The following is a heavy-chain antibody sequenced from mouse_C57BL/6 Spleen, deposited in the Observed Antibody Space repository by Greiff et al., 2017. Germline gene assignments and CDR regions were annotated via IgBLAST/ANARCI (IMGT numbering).Heavy chain of an antibody. CDR2: IWRGGST. Sequence: QVQLKQSGPGLVQPSQSLSITCTVSGFSLTRYGVHWVRQSPGKGLEWLGVIWRGGSTDYNAAFMSRLSITKDNSKSQVFFKMNSLQADDTAIYYCATSYDGYYGDYFDYWGQGTTLTVSS. J-gene: IGHJ2*01. CDR1: GFSLTRYG. D-gene: IGHD2-3*01. V-gene: IGHV2-5*01. CDR3: ATSYDGYYGDYFDY.